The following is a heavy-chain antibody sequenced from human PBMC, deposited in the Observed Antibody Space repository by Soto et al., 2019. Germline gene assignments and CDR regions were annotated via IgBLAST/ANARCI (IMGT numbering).Heavy chain of an antibody. CDR3: AKGLRFLEWLSNYYGMDV. CDR2: ISAGGGSP. CDR1: GFIFNNYA. Sequence: GGSLRLSCAASGFIFNNYAMSWVRQAPGKGLEWVSFISAGGGSPNYADSVKGRFTISRDNSKNMVYLQMNSLRAKDTAVYYCAKGLRFLEWLSNYYGMDVWGQGTTVTVSS. J-gene: IGHJ6*02. D-gene: IGHD3-3*01. V-gene: IGHV3-23*01.